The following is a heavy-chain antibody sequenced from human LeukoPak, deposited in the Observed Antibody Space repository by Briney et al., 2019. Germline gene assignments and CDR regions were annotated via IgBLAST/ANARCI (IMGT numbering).Heavy chain of an antibody. V-gene: IGHV3-11*03. J-gene: IGHJ3*02. Sequence: GGSLRLSCTASGFTFGDYAMSWFRQAPGKGLEWVSYISSNSSYTNYVDSVKGRFTISRDNAKNSLYLQMNSLRAEDTALYYVSRGDDSSGYSDSFDIWGQGTMVTVS. CDR3: SRGDDSSGYSDSFDI. CDR1: GFTFGDYA. CDR2: ISSNSSYT. D-gene: IGHD3-22*01.